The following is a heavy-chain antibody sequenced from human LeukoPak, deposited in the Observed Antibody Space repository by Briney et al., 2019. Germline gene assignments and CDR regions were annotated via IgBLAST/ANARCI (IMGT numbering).Heavy chain of an antibody. Sequence: PSETLSLTCTVSGGSISSYYWSWIRQPPGKGLEWIGYIYYSGSTNYNPSLKSRVTISVDTSKNQFSLKLSSVTAADTAVYYCARLMNYDILTGYPVSDAFDIWGQGTMVTVSS. D-gene: IGHD3-9*01. CDR2: IYYSGST. J-gene: IGHJ3*02. V-gene: IGHV4-59*01. CDR3: ARLMNYDILTGYPVSDAFDI. CDR1: GGSISSYY.